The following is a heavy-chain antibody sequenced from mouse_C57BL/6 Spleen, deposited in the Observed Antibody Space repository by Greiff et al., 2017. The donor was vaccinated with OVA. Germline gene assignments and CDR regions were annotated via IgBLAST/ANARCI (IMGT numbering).Heavy chain of an antibody. Sequence: VQLQQSGAELARPGASVKLSCKASGYTFTSYGISWVKQRTGQGLEWIGEIYPRSGNTYYNEKFKGKATLTVDKPSSTAYMQLSSLTSEDSAVYYCARDSSGSWYFDVWGTGTTVTVSS. V-gene: IGHV1-81*01. CDR3: ARDSSGSWYFDV. D-gene: IGHD3-2*02. J-gene: IGHJ1*03. CDR2: IYPRSGNT. CDR1: GYTFTSYG.